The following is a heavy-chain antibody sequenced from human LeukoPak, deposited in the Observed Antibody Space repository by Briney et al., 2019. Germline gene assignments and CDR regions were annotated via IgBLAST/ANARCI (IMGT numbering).Heavy chain of an antibody. CDR1: GFTLSSYT. V-gene: IGHV3-21*01. CDR2: ISSSSGYI. J-gene: IGHJ3*02. D-gene: IGHD3-10*01. Sequence: GGSLRLSCAVSGFTLSSYTMNWVRQAPGKGLEWVSSISSSSGYIYYADSLKGRFTISRENARNSLYLQMKSLRAEDTAVYYCARDGSGYDDAFDIWGQGTMVTVSS. CDR3: ARDGSGYDDAFDI.